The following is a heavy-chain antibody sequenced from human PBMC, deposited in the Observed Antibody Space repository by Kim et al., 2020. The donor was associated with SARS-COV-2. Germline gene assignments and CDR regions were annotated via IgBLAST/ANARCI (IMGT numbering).Heavy chain of an antibody. J-gene: IGHJ3*02. V-gene: IGHV3-9*01. CDR1: GFTFDDYA. CDR3: AKDIGQLEHAFDI. D-gene: IGHD6-13*01. CDR2: ISWNSGSI. Sequence: GGSLRLSCAASGFTFDDYAMHWVRQAPGKGLEWVSGISWNSGSIGYADSVKGRFTISRDNAKNSLYLQMNSLRAEDTALYYCAKDIGQLEHAFDIWGQGTMVTVSS.